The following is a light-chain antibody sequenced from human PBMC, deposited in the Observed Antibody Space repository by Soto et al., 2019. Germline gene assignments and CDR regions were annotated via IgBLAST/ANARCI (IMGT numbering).Light chain of an antibody. CDR2: VERSGSY. CDR3: ETWDSNTRV. V-gene: IGLV4-60*03. J-gene: IGLJ3*02. Sequence: QLVLTQSSSASASLGSSVKLTCTLSSGHSGYIIAWHQQQPGKAPRFLMKVERSGSYNKGSGVPDRFSGSSSGADRYLTISTLQSEDEADYYCETWDSNTRVFGGGTKLTVL. CDR1: SGHSGYI.